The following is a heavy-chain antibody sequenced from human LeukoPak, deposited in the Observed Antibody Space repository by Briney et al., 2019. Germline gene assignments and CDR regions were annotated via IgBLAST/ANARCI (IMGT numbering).Heavy chain of an antibody. J-gene: IGHJ4*02. D-gene: IGHD5-18*01. CDR2: INPSGGST. CDR3: AREVDTAIPTLRAPIVYYFDY. V-gene: IGHV1-46*01. Sequence: ASVKVSCKASGYTFTSYYMHWVRQAPGQGLEWMGIINPSGGSTSYAQKFQGRVTMTRDTSTSTVYMELSSLRSEDTAVYYCAREVDTAIPTLRAPIVYYFDYWGQGTLVTVSS. CDR1: GYTFTSYY.